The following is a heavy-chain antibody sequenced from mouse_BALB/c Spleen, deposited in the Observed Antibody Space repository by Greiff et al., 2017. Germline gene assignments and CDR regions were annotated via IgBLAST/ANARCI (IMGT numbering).Heavy chain of an antibody. V-gene: IGHV2-6-7*01. D-gene: IGHD1-1*01. CDR3: ARDYGSSYYYAMDY. J-gene: IGHJ4*01. CDR1: GFTFTDYY. CDR2: IWGDGST. Sequence: VQLVESGGGLVQPGGSLRLSCATSGFTFTDYYMSWVRQPPGKALEWLGMIWGDGSTDYNSALKSRLSISKDNSKSQVFLKMNSLQTDDTARYYCARDYGSSYYYAMDYWGQGTSVTVSS.